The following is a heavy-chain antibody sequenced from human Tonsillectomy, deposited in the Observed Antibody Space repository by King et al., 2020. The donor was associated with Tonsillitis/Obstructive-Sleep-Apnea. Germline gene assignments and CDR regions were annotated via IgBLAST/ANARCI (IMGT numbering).Heavy chain of an antibody. CDR1: GGSFSGYY. V-gene: IGHV4-34*01. CDR2: INHSGST. D-gene: IGHD6-13*01. CDR3: ARARSSSWYLSDEY. Sequence: VQLQQWGAGLLKPSETLSLTCAVYGGSFSGYYWSWIRQPPGKGLEWIGEINHSGSTNYNPSLKSRVTISVDTSKNQFSLKLSSVTAADTAVYYCARARSSSWYLSDEYWGQGTLVTVSS. J-gene: IGHJ4*02.